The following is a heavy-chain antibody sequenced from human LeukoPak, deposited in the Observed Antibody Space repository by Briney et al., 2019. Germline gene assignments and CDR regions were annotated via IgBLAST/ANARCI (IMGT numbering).Heavy chain of an antibody. CDR1: GFTFSSYA. CDR2: ISGSGGST. CDR3: AREGKTYSSSWYRFDY. Sequence: PGGSLRLSCAASGFTFSSYAMSWVRQAPGKGLEWVSAISGSGGSTYYADSMKGRFTISRDNSKNTLYLQMNSLRAEDTAVYYCAREGKTYSSSWYRFDYWGQGTLVTVSS. D-gene: IGHD6-13*01. J-gene: IGHJ4*02. V-gene: IGHV3-23*01.